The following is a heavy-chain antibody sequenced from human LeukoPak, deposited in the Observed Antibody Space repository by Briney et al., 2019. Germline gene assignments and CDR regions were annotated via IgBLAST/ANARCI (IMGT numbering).Heavy chain of an antibody. CDR2: ISNSSSYT. J-gene: IGHJ4*02. D-gene: IGHD3-10*01. CDR3: ARIGVGGNYFDY. Sequence: GGSLRLSCAASGFTFSDYYMSWIRQAPGKGLEWVSYISNSSSYTNYAESVKGRFTISRDNAKNSLYLQMNSLRAEDTAVYYCARIGVGGNYFDYWGQGTLVTVSS. V-gene: IGHV3-11*06. CDR1: GFTFSDYY.